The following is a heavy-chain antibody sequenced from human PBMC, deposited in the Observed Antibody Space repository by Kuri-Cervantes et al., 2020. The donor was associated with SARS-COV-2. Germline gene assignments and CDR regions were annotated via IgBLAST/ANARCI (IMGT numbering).Heavy chain of an antibody. CDR3: ARDSRVLGVRSGRAGDY. CDR1: GYTFTSYG. V-gene: IGHV1-69*13. Sequence: SVKVSCKASGYTFTSYGISWVRQAPGQGPEWMGGIIPIFGTANYAQKFQGRVTITADESTSTAYMELSSLRSEDTAVYYCARDSRVLGVRSGRAGDYWGQGTLVTVAS. CDR2: IIPIFGTA. J-gene: IGHJ4*02. D-gene: IGHD3-10*01.